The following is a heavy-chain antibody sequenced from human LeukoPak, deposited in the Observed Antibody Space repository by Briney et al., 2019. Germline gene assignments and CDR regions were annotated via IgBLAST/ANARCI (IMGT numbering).Heavy chain of an antibody. V-gene: IGHV4-31*03. J-gene: IGHJ4*02. D-gene: IGHD6-6*01. Sequence: SETLSLTCTVSGGSISSGGYYWSWLRQYPGKGLEWIGYIYYSGSTYYNPSLKSRVTISVDTSKTQFSLKLSSVTAADTAVYYCTRAVARGPFDYWGQGTLVTVSS. CDR1: GGSISSGGYY. CDR3: TRAVARGPFDY. CDR2: IYYSGST.